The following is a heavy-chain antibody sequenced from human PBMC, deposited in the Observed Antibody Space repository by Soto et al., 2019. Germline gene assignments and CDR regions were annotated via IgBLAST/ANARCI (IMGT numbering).Heavy chain of an antibody. CDR1: GFTFSSYA. V-gene: IGHV3-30-3*01. CDR3: ARSAQQRRIRLLEWLIHDAFDI. J-gene: IGHJ3*02. Sequence: QVQLVESGGGVVQPGRSLRLSCAASGFTFSSYAMHWVRQAPGKGLEWVAVISYDGSNKYYADSVKGRFTISRDNSKNTLYLQMNSLRAEDTAVYYCARSAQQRRIRLLEWLIHDAFDIWGQGTMVTVSS. D-gene: IGHD3-3*01. CDR2: ISYDGSNK.